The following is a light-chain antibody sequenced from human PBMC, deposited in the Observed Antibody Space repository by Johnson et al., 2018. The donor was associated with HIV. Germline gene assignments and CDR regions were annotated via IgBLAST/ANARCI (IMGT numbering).Light chain of an antibody. CDR2: DNN. CDR3: GTWDNSLNVYV. V-gene: IGLV1-51*01. J-gene: IGLJ1*01. Sequence: SVLTQPASVSAASGQKVNISCSGSSSNIGNYYVSWYQHLPGTAPKLLIYDNNKRPSGIPDRFSGSKSGTSATLGIAGLQTGAEADDFCGTWDNSLNVYVFGTATKVTVL. CDR1: SSNIGNYY.